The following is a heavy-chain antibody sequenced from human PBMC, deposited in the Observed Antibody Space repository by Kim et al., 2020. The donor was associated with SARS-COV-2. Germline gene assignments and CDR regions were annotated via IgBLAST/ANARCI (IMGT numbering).Heavy chain of an antibody. CDR3: ARVDLFGVVIPTDY. V-gene: IGHV3-48*03. CDR2: ISSSSSTI. D-gene: IGHD3-3*01. J-gene: IGHJ4*02. CDR1: GFTFSSYE. Sequence: GGSLRLSCAASGFTFSSYEMNWVRQAPGKGLEWVSYISSSSSTIYYADSVKGRFTISRDNAKNSLYLQMNSLRAEDTAVYYCARVDLFGVVIPTDYWGQGTLVTVSS.